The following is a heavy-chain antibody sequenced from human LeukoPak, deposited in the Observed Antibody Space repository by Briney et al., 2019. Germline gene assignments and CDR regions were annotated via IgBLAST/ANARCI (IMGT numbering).Heavy chain of an antibody. CDR1: GFTFNSFA. J-gene: IGHJ3*02. V-gene: IGHV3-23*01. CDR2: ISGSGGST. CDR3: LGYCSRTSCLDAFDI. Sequence: GGSLRLSCAASGFTFNSFAMSWVRQAPGKGLEWVSAISGSGGSTYYADSVKGRFTISRDNSKNTLYLQMNSLRAEDAAVYYPLGYCSRTSCLDAFDIWGQGTMVTVSS. D-gene: IGHD2-2*01.